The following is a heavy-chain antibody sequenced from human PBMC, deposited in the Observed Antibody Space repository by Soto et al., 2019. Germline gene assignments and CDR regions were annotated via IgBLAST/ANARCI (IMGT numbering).Heavy chain of an antibody. Sequence: EVQLLESGGVWVQPGGSLRLSCAVSGLTFISYGMHWVRQSPGKGLEWVSFISGRGETTHYADSVRSRFTISRDNSMNTLYLQMNSLRAEDSAVYYCAKEGYDVSTGYFDAFDIWGQGTTVTVSS. CDR1: GLTFISYG. CDR2: ISGRGETT. V-gene: IGHV3-23*01. D-gene: IGHD3-9*01. J-gene: IGHJ3*02. CDR3: AKEGYDVSTGYFDAFDI.